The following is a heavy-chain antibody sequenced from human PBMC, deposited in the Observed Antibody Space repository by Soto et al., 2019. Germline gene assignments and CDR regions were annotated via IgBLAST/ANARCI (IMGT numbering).Heavy chain of an antibody. CDR1: GFTFSSYS. J-gene: IGHJ5*02. CDR3: AREVATITHNWFDP. CDR2: ISSSSSYI. Sequence: PGGALRLSCAAYGFTFSSYSMNWVRQAPGKGLEWVSSISSSSSYIYYADSVKGRFTISRDNAKNSLHLQMNSLRAEDTAVYYCAREVATITHNWFDPWGQGTLVTVSS. D-gene: IGHD5-12*01. V-gene: IGHV3-21*01.